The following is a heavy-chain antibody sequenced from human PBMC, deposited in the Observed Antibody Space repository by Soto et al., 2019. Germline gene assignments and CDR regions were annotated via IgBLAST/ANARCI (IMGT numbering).Heavy chain of an antibody. D-gene: IGHD3-10*01. J-gene: IGHJ4*02. CDR3: ATDRPNYYASGGGYYNAGGDY. V-gene: IGHV3-23*01. CDR2: ISGNGANT. CDR1: GLTFSTYA. Sequence: EVQLLGSGGGLVQPGGSLRLSCAASGLTFSTYAMSWVRQAPGKGLEWVSSISGNGANTYYTDSVKGRFIISRDNSKTTLFLQMNSLSAEDTAFYYCATDRPNYYASGGGYYNAGGDYWGQGTLVTVSS.